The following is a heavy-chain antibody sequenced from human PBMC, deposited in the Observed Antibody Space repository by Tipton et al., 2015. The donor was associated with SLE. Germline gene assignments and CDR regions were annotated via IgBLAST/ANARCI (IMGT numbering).Heavy chain of an antibody. CDR2: IYTSGAT. V-gene: IGHV4-61*02. CDR1: GASINSGTYY. D-gene: IGHD6-13*01. CDR3: ARGGQLADFDY. J-gene: IGHJ4*02. Sequence: LRLSCTVSGASINSGTYYWNWIRHPAGKGLEWIGRIYTSGATNYSPSFESRVTISFDMSKNQFSLVLNSVTVADTAVYYCARGGQLADFDYWGQGTLVTVSS.